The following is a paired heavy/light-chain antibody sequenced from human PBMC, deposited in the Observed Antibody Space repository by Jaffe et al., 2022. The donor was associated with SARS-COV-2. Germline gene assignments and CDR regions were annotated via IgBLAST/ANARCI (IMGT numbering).Light chain of an antibody. CDR1: SSNVGSNF. V-gene: IGLV1-47*01. Sequence: QSVLTQPPSASGTPGQRVTISCSGASSNVGSNFVYWYQQLPGTAPKLLIYRNNERPSGVPDRFSGSKSGTSASLAISGLRSEDEADYYCAAWDDSLSGQVFGTGTKVTVL. CDR2: RNN. J-gene: IGLJ1*01. CDR3: AAWDDSLSGQV.
Heavy chain of an antibody. D-gene: IGHD1-26*01. CDR1: GYTFSNFG. CDR2: IGAYNADA. CDR3: ARESVGGLDY. V-gene: IGHV1-18*01. Sequence: QVQLVQSKTEVKKPGASVKVSCKASGYTFSNFGLSWVRQAPGQGLEWMGWIGAYNADAKSAQRLQGRVTMTIDTSTSTAYMELRSLRSDDTAMYYCARESVGGLDYWGQGTLVTVSS. J-gene: IGHJ4*02.